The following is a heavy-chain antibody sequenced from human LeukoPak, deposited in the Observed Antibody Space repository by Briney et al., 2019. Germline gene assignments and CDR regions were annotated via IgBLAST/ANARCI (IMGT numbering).Heavy chain of an antibody. Sequence: SETLSLTCTVSGGSISSSNYYWGWIRQPPGKGLEWIGSIYYSRSTYYNPSLKSRVTISVDTSKNQFSLKLSSVTAADTAVYYCARHDSSSWYWGQGTLVTVSS. CDR1: GGSISSSNYY. CDR2: IYYSRST. J-gene: IGHJ4*02. D-gene: IGHD6-13*01. V-gene: IGHV4-39*01. CDR3: ARHDSSSWY.